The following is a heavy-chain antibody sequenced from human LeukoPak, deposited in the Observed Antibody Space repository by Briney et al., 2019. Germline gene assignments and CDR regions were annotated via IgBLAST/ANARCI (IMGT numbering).Heavy chain of an antibody. J-gene: IGHJ4*02. CDR2: ISYDGSNK. CDR3: ARAIRYNFDY. Sequence: GGSQRLSCVASGFTFSSYAMHWVRQAPGKGLEWVAVISYDGSNKYYADSVKGRFTISRDNSKNTLYLQMNSLRAEDTAVYYCARAIRYNFDYWGQGTLVTVSS. CDR1: GFTFSSYA. D-gene: IGHD3-9*01. V-gene: IGHV3-30-3*01.